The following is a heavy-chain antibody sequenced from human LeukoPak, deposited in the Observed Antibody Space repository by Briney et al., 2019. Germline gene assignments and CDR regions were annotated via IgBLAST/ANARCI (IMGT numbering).Heavy chain of an antibody. CDR2: IIPIFGTS. CDR1: GGTFSSYA. D-gene: IGHD3-10*01. Sequence: SSVKVSCKASGGTFSSYAISWVRQAPGQGLEWMGGIIPIFGTSNYAQKFQGRVTITADRSTSPAYMELTSLRPADTAVYYCARDIGGFDYWGQGTLVTVSS. CDR3: ARDIGGFDY. V-gene: IGHV1-69*06. J-gene: IGHJ4*02.